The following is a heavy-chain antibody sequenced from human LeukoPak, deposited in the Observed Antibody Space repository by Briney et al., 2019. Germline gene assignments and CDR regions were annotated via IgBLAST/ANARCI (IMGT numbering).Heavy chain of an antibody. D-gene: IGHD3-22*01. CDR2: INSDGSST. Sequence: GGSLRLSCAASGFTFSSYWMHWVRQAPGKGLVWVSRINSDGSSTSYADSVKGRFTISRDNAKNTLYLQMNSLRAEDTAVYYCARRVDSSGYYDYWGQGTLVTVSS. CDR1: GFTFSSYW. J-gene: IGHJ4*02. V-gene: IGHV3-74*01. CDR3: ARRVDSSGYYDY.